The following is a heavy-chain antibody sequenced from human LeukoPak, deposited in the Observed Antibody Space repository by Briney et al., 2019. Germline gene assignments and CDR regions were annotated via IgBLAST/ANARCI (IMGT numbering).Heavy chain of an antibody. V-gene: IGHV1-69*13. CDR1: GYTFTSYG. CDR3: ASNHMVRGVRSWFDP. D-gene: IGHD3-10*01. J-gene: IGHJ5*02. Sequence: ASVKVSCKASGYTFTSYGISWVRQAPGQGLEWMGGIIPIFGTANYAQKFQGRVTITADESTSTAYMELSSLRSEDTAVYYCASNHMVRGVRSWFDPWGQGTLVTVSS. CDR2: IIPIFGTA.